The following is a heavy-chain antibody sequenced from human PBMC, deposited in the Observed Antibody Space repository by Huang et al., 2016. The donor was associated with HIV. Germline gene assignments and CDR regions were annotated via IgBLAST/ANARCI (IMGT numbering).Heavy chain of an antibody. Sequence: EVQLVETGGGLIQPGGSLSLSCAASGFTVSRNYMSWVRQAPGKGVEWGSVIYSGGSTYYADAVKGRFTISRDNSKNTLYLQMNSLRAEDTAVYYCARGMVRGVTLNWFDPWGQGTLVTVSS. CDR3: ARGMVRGVTLNWFDP. D-gene: IGHD3-10*01. J-gene: IGHJ5*02. CDR2: IYSGGST. V-gene: IGHV3-53*02. CDR1: GFTVSRNY.